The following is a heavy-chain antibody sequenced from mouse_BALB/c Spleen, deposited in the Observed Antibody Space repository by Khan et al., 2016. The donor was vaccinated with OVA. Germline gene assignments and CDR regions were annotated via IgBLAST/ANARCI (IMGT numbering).Heavy chain of an antibody. Sequence: EVELVESGGDLVKPGGSLKLSCAASGFTFSTYGMSWVRQTPNKRLEWVATVSTGGSYTYYPDSVKGRFTFSRDNAKNTLYLQMSGLKSEDTAMFYCTRLAYYYDSEWFAYWGQGTLVTVSA. CDR3: TRLAYYYDSEWFAY. J-gene: IGHJ3*01. CDR2: VSTGGSYT. D-gene: IGHD1-1*01. V-gene: IGHV5-6*01. CDR1: GFTFSTYG.